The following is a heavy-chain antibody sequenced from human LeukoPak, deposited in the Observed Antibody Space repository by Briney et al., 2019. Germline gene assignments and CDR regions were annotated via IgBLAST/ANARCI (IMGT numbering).Heavy chain of an antibody. D-gene: IGHD3-22*01. Sequence: SETLSLTCTVSGGSISSSSYYWGWIRQPPGKGLEWIGSIYYSGSTYYNPSLKSRVTISVDTSKNQFSLKLSSVTAADTAVYYCARKLYYYDSSGYRHYYYGMDVWGQGTTVTVSS. J-gene: IGHJ6*02. CDR3: ARKLYYYDSSGYRHYYYGMDV. CDR2: IYYSGST. V-gene: IGHV4-39*07. CDR1: GGSISSSSYY.